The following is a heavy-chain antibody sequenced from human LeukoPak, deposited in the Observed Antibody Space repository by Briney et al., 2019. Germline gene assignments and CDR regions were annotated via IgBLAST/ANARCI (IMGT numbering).Heavy chain of an antibody. D-gene: IGHD3-10*01. CDR3: ARSLRGLHYYYYMDV. CDR1: GDSINSGTYY. Sequence: SETLSLTCTVSGDSINSGTYYWTWIRQPAGQGLEWIGRINPSGSTDYNPSLKSRVTISVDTSKNQFSLKLTSVTAADTAVYYCARSLRGLHYYYYMDVWGKGTTVTVSS. J-gene: IGHJ6*03. CDR2: INPSGST. V-gene: IGHV4-61*02.